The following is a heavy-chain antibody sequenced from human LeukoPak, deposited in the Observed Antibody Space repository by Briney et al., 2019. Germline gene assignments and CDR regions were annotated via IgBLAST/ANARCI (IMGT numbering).Heavy chain of an antibody. CDR2: IYYSGST. V-gene: IGHV4-59*12. D-gene: IGHD3-22*01. J-gene: IGHJ3*02. CDR3: ARTDYDSSPPGAFDI. CDR1: GGSISSYY. Sequence: PSETLSLTCTVSGGSISSYYWSWIRQPPGKGLEWIGYIYYSGSTNYNPSLKSRVTISVDTSKNQFSLKLSSVTAADTAVYYCARTDYDSSPPGAFDIWGQGTMVTVSS.